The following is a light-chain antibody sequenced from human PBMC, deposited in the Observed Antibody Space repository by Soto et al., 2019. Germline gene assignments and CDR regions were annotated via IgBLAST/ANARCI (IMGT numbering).Light chain of an antibody. CDR3: QHRSSWPRLA. Sequence: EIVMTQSPATLSVSPGGRATLSCRASQTISGTLAWYQQKPGQAPRLLIHGASTRAPGFPARFSGSGSGADFTLTISSLEPEDFAVYYCQHRSSWPRLAFGGGTKVDIK. CDR1: QTISGT. J-gene: IGKJ4*01. V-gene: IGKV3-15*01. CDR2: GAS.